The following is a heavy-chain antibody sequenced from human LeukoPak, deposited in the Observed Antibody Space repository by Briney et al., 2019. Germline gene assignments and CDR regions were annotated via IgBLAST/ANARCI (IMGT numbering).Heavy chain of an antibody. Sequence: SETLSLTCTASGGSISTYYWSWIRQPPGKGLEWIAHVYYSGNTNYNPSLKSRVTISADTSKNHFSLGLSSVTAADTAVYYCARGYTPDTFDIWGQGTMVSVSS. V-gene: IGHV4-59*01. D-gene: IGHD5-18*01. CDR1: GGSISTYY. CDR2: VYYSGNT. J-gene: IGHJ3*02. CDR3: ARGYTPDTFDI.